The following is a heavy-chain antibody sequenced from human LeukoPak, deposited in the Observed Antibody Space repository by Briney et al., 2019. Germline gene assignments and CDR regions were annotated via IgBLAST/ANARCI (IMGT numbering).Heavy chain of an antibody. V-gene: IGHV4-30-4*01. CDR3: ASVVRYYYDSSGYYRDY. Sequence: SQTLSLTCTVSGGSISSGDYYWSWIRQPPGKSLEWIGYIYYSGSTYYNPSLKSRVTISVDTSKNQFSLKLSSVTAADTAVYYCASVVRYYYDSSGYYRDYWGQGTLVTVSS. J-gene: IGHJ4*02. D-gene: IGHD3-22*01. CDR1: GGSISSGDYY. CDR2: IYYSGST.